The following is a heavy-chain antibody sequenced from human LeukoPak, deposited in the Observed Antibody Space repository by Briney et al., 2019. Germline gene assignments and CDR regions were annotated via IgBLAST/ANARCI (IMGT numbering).Heavy chain of an antibody. D-gene: IGHD5-18*01. CDR3: ARGGYSYGLYYFDY. CDR1: GGSFSGYY. CDR2: INHSGST. Sequence: SETLSLTCAVYGGSFSGYYWSWIRQPPGKGLEWIGEINHSGSTNYNPSLKSRVTIPVDTSKNQFSLKLSSVTAADTAVYYCARGGYSYGLYYFDYWGQGTLVTVSS. J-gene: IGHJ4*02. V-gene: IGHV4-34*01.